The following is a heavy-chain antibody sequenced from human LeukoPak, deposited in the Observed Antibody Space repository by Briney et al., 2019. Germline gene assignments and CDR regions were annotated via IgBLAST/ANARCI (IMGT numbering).Heavy chain of an antibody. CDR3: ATQTPSYYDFWSSRTHV. CDR1: GFTFSSYS. Sequence: GGSLRLSCAASGFTFSSYSMNWVRQAPGKGLEWVSSISSSSSYIYYADSVKGRFTISRDNAKNSLYLQMNSLRAEDTAVYYCATQTPSYYDFWSSRTHVWGQGTTVTVSS. J-gene: IGHJ6*02. V-gene: IGHV3-21*01. D-gene: IGHD3-3*01. CDR2: ISSSSSYI.